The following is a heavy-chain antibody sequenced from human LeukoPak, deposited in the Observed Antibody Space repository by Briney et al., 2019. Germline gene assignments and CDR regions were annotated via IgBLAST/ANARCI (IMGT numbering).Heavy chain of an antibody. CDR3: ARDNGWLLYRPYYFDY. Sequence: ASVKVSCKASGYTFTSYGISWVRQAPGQGLEWMGWISAYNGNTNYAQKLQGRVTMTTDTSTSTVYMELRSLRSDDTAVYYCARDNGWLLYRPYYFDYWGQGTLVTVSS. CDR1: GYTFTSYG. D-gene: IGHD3-9*01. J-gene: IGHJ4*02. V-gene: IGHV1-18*04. CDR2: ISAYNGNT.